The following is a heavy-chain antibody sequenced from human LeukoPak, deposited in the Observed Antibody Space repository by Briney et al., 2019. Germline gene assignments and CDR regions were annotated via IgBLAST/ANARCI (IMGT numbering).Heavy chain of an antibody. J-gene: IGHJ4*02. CDR1: RFPSNSCA. V-gene: IGHV3-23*01. CDR2: NRGSGGST. D-gene: IGHD3-9*01. Sequence: GVSQRLSCTPSRFPSNSCAESWLRHAPGGGLEWLSANRGSGGSTYYADSVKGRFTISRDNSKNTLYLQMNSLRAEDTAVYYCAKNPPRIRYFDWPKDYWGQGTLVTVSS. CDR3: AKNPPRIRYFDWPKDY.